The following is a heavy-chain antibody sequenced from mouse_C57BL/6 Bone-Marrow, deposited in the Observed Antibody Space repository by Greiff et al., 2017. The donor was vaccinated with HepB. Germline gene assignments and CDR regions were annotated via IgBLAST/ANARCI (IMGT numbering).Heavy chain of an antibody. Sequence: VKLQQSGPELVKPGASVKLSCKASGYTFTSYDINWVKQRPGQGLEWIGWIYPRDGSTKYNEKFKGKATLTVDTSSSTAYMELHSLTSEDSAVYFCAREGDGRGYAMDYWGQGTSVTVSS. CDR1: GYTFTSYD. D-gene: IGHD2-3*01. V-gene: IGHV1-85*01. CDR3: AREGDGRGYAMDY. J-gene: IGHJ4*01. CDR2: IYPRDGST.